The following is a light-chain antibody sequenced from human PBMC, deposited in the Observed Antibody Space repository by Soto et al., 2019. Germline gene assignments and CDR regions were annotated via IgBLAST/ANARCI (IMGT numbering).Light chain of an antibody. CDR1: ESVGDY. J-gene: IGKJ4*01. V-gene: IGKV3-11*01. CDR2: GAS. Sequence: EIFLTQSPATLALSPGERATRSCRASESVGDYLAWYQQRPVQAPRLLIYGASKRATGIPARFSASGSETDFTLTISSLQPDDFAVYFCQQLSKLPRTFGGGT. CDR3: QQLSKLPRT.